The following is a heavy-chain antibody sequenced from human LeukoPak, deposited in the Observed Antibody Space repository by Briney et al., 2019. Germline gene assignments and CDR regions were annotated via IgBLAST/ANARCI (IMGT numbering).Heavy chain of an antibody. Sequence: PGGSLRLSCAASGFTFSSYWMHWFRQAPGKGLVWVSRINSDGSSTSYADSVKGRFTISRDNAKNTLYLQMNSLRAEDTAVYYCARGYPYDAFDIWGQGTMVTVSS. CDR2: INSDGSST. J-gene: IGHJ3*02. V-gene: IGHV3-74*01. CDR1: GFTFSSYW. D-gene: IGHD1-1*01. CDR3: ARGYPYDAFDI.